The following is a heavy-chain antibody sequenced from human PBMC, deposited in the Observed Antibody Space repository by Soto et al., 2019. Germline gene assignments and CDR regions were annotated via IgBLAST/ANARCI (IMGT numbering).Heavy chain of an antibody. CDR2: INHDGSDK. CDR1: GFTFNSYW. CDR3: TTLSWDASDWH. D-gene: IGHD6-19*01. Sequence: GSLILSCVTSGFTFNSYWMSWVRQTPGQGLECVARINHDGSDKNYVDSVKGRFTISRDNAKNSLFLQMNSLRADDTAVYYCTTLSWDASDWHWGLGERVTVS. V-gene: IGHV3-7*03. J-gene: IGHJ4*02.